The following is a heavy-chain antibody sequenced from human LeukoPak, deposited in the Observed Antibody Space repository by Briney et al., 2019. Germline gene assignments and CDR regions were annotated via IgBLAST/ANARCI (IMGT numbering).Heavy chain of an antibody. V-gene: IGHV4-61*02. Sequence: SETLSLTCTVSGGSISSGSYYWNWIRQPAGKGLEWIGRIYTSGSTNYNPSLKSRVTISVDTSKNQFSLKLSSVTAADTAVYHCASGVATIFDYWGQGTLVTVSS. J-gene: IGHJ4*02. CDR1: GGSISSGSYY. CDR2: IYTSGST. CDR3: ASGVATIFDY. D-gene: IGHD5-12*01.